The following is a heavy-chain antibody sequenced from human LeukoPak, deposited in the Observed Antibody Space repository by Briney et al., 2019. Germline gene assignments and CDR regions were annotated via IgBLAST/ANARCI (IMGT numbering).Heavy chain of an antibody. CDR3: ARVPPPDTSLEYWYFDL. V-gene: IGHV3-11*04. Sequence: PGGSLRLSCAASGFTFSDYYMSWIRQAPGKGLEWVSYISSSGSTIYYADSVKGRFTISRDNAKNSLYLQMNSLRAEDTAVYYCARVPPPDTSLEYWYFDLWGRGTLVTVSS. D-gene: IGHD2-2*01. CDR1: GFTFSDYY. J-gene: IGHJ2*01. CDR2: ISSSGSTI.